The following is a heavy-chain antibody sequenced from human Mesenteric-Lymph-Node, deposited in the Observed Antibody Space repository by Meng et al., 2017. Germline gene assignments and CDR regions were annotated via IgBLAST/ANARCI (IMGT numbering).Heavy chain of an antibody. V-gene: IGHV3-23*01. Sequence: GESLKISCAASGFTFSSYAMTWVRQVPVKGLEWVSAITGSGDSTYYADSVKGRFTISRDNSKNTLYLQMNSLRAEDTALYYCAKDIQNYYYYGMDVWGQGTTVTVSS. D-gene: IGHD2-21*01. CDR3: AKDIQNYYYYGMDV. J-gene: IGHJ6*02. CDR2: ITGSGDST. CDR1: GFTFSSYA.